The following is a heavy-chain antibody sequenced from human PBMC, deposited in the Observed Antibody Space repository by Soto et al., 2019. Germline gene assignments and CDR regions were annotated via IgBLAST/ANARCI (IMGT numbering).Heavy chain of an antibody. CDR1: GGSFSGYY. Sequence: SETLSLTCAVYGGSFSGYYWSWIRQPPGKGLEWIGEINHSGSTNYNPSLMSRVTISVDTSKNQFSLKLSSVTAADTAVYYCARCARYSSSWIGNWFDPWGQGTLVTVSS. D-gene: IGHD6-13*01. V-gene: IGHV4-34*01. CDR2: INHSGST. CDR3: ARCARYSSSWIGNWFDP. J-gene: IGHJ5*02.